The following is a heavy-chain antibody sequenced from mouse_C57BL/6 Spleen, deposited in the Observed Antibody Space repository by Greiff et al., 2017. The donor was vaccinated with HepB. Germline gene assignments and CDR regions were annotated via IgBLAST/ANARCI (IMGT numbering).Heavy chain of an antibody. J-gene: IGHJ4*01. CDR1: GFTFSSYA. V-gene: IGHV5-4*03. Sequence: DVKLVESGGGLVKPGGSLKLSCAASGFTFSSYAMSWVRQTPEKRLEWVATISDGGSYTYYPDNVKGRFTISRDNAKNNLYLQMSHLKSEDTAMYYCARIYYYGSSPSYYYAMDYWGQGTSVTVSS. CDR2: ISDGGSYT. CDR3: ARIYYYGSSPSYYYAMDY. D-gene: IGHD1-1*01.